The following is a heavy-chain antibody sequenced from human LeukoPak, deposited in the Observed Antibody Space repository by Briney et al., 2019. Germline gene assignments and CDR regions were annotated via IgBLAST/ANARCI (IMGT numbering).Heavy chain of an antibody. CDR2: LKQDGSEK. Sequence: GGSLRLSCAASQFTFSDYWMSWVRQAPGKGLEWVANLKQDGSEKHFADSVKGRFTISRDNAENSLYLQMNSLRAEDTAMYYCARGTIAAPGTDYWGQGTLVTVSS. V-gene: IGHV3-7*01. D-gene: IGHD6-13*01. J-gene: IGHJ4*02. CDR1: QFTFSDYW. CDR3: ARGTIAAPGTDY.